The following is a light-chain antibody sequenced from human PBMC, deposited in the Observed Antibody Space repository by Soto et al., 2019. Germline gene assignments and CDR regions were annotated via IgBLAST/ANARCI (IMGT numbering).Light chain of an antibody. CDR1: QGISSY. CDR3: QQLNSYPPGV. Sequence: DIQLTQSPSFLSASVGDRVTITCRASQGISSYLAWYQQKPGKAPKLLIYAASTLQSGVPSRFSGSGSGTEFTFTISSLQPEDFATYDGQQLNSYPPGVFGGGTKVEIK. J-gene: IGKJ4*01. CDR2: AAS. V-gene: IGKV1-9*01.